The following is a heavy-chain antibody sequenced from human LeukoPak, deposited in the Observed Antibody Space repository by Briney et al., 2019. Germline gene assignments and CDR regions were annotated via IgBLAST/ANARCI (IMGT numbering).Heavy chain of an antibody. V-gene: IGHV1-3*01. CDR3: ARDQYSSSSWGNWFDP. D-gene: IGHD6-6*01. CDR1: GYTFTSYA. CDR2: INAGNGNT. Sequence: ASVKVSCKASGYTFTSYAMHWVRQAPGQRLEWMGWINAGNGNTKYSQKFQGRVTITRDISASTAYMELSSLRSEDTAVYYCARDQYSSSSWGNWFDPWGQGTLVTVSS. J-gene: IGHJ5*02.